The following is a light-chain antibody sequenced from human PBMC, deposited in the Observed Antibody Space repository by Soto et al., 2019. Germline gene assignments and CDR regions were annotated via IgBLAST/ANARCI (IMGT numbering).Light chain of an antibody. J-gene: IGKJ1*01. V-gene: IGKV3-15*01. CDR1: EGVGLK. CDR3: QHYSDSPT. Sequence: EIVMTQSPATLSVSPGERVTLSCRASEGVGLKLAWYQLKPGLPPRLLFSDASTRATGLPARFSGSGAGTEFTLSISSLQSEDFATYYCQHYSDSPTFGQGTKVEIK. CDR2: DAS.